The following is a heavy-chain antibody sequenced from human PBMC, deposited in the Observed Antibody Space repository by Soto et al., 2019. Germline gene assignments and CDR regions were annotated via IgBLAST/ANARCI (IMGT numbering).Heavy chain of an antibody. V-gene: IGHV3-30*18. Sequence: ESVGGVVQPGRSLRLSCAASGFTFSSYGMHWVRQAPGKGLEWVAVISYDGSNKYYADSVKGRFTISRDNSKNTLYLQMNSLRAEDTAVYYCAKDFGYYDSSGYSGRIDYWGQGTLVTVSS. CDR3: AKDFGYYDSSGYSGRIDY. D-gene: IGHD3-22*01. CDR1: GFTFSSYG. CDR2: ISYDGSNK. J-gene: IGHJ4*02.